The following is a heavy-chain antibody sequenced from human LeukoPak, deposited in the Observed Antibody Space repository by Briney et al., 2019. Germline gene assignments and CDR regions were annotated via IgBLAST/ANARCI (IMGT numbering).Heavy chain of an antibody. V-gene: IGHV4-39*02. J-gene: IGHJ6*02. CDR1: GGSTSSGNYY. CDR2: ISSSGNT. Sequence: KTSETLSLTCTVSGGSTSSGNYYWGWIRQPPGKGLEWIGGISSSGNTYYNPSLKSRITIFIDTSKNHFSLKLSSVSAADTAVYYCARLASTYYYYGMDVWGQGTTVTVSS. CDR3: ARLASTYYYYGMDV.